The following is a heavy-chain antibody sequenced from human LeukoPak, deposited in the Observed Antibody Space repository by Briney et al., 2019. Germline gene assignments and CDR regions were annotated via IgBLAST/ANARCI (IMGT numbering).Heavy chain of an antibody. J-gene: IGHJ4*02. CDR3: ARFLMVRGVIITQNFDY. D-gene: IGHD3-10*01. V-gene: IGHV1-18*01. CDR1: GYTFTSYG. Sequence: ASVKVSCKASGYTFTSYGISWVRQAPGQGLEWMGWISPYNGNTNYAQKLQGRVTMTTDTSTSTAYMELRSLRSDDTAVYYCARFLMVRGVIITQNFDYWGQGTLATVSS. CDR2: ISPYNGNT.